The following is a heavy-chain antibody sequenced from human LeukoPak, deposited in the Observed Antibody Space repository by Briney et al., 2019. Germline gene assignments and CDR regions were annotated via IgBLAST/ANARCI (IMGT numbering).Heavy chain of an antibody. CDR1: GFTFSSYG. Sequence: GGSLRLSCAASGFTFSSYGMSWVRQAPGKGLEWVSAISGSGGSTYYADSVKGRFTISRDNAKNSLYLQMNSLRAEDTAVYYCARGRQNSGSYWDAFHIWGQGTMVTVSS. V-gene: IGHV3-23*01. J-gene: IGHJ3*02. CDR3: ARGRQNSGSYWDAFHI. CDR2: ISGSGGST. D-gene: IGHD1-26*01.